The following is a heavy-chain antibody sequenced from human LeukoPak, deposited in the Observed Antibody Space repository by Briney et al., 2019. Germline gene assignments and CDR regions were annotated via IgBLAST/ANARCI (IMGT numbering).Heavy chain of an antibody. CDR1: GFTFSSYW. J-gene: IGHJ4*02. V-gene: IGHV3-7*01. Sequence: GGSLRLSCAASGFTFSSYWMGWVRQAPGKGLEWVANIKQDGSEKYYVGSVKGRFTISRDNARNSLYLQMNSLRAEDTAIYYCARDRQPGDYWGQGTLVTVSS. D-gene: IGHD6-13*01. CDR2: IKQDGSEK. CDR3: ARDRQPGDY.